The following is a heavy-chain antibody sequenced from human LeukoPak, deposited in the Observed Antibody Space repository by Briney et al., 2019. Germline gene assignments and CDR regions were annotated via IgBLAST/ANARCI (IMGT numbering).Heavy chain of an antibody. CDR2: ISSSSSYI. Sequence: PGGSLRLSCAASRFTFSSYAMTWVRQAPGKGLEWVSSISSSSSYIYYADSVKGRFTISRDNAKNSLYLQMNSLRAEDTAVYYCARDPDYYDSSGPTDYWGQGTLVTVSS. CDR3: ARDPDYYDSSGPTDY. D-gene: IGHD3-22*01. CDR1: RFTFSSYA. V-gene: IGHV3-21*01. J-gene: IGHJ4*02.